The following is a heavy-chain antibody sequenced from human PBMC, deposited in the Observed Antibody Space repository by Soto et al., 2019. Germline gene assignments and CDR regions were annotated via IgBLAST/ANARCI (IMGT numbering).Heavy chain of an antibody. D-gene: IGHD6-13*01. CDR1: GDSVSSNNAA. V-gene: IGHV6-1*01. Sequence: QVQLQQSGPGLVKPSQTLSLTCGISGDSVSSNNAAWDWIRQSPSRGLEWLGRTYYRSKWYNEYAVSVKSRITINPDTSKNHCSLHLNSVTPEDTALYYCAREVTGSWDTWGRGTLVTVSS. CDR2: TYYRSKWYN. CDR3: AREVTGSWDT. J-gene: IGHJ4*02.